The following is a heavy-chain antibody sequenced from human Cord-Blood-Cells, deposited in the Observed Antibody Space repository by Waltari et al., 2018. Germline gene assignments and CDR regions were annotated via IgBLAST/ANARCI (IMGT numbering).Heavy chain of an antibody. CDR2: INHSGST. CDR1: GGSFSGYY. V-gene: IGHV4-34*01. CDR3: ARDGDYDY. D-gene: IGHD4-17*01. J-gene: IGHJ4*02. Sequence: QVQLQQWGAGLLKPSETLSLTCAVYGGSFSGYYWSWIRQPPGKGLEWIGEINHSGSTNYNPSLKSRVTISVDTSKNQFSLRLSSVTAADTAVYYCARDGDYDYWGQGTLVTVSS.